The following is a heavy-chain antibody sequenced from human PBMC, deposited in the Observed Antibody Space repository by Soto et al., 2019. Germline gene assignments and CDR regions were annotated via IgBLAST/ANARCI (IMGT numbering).Heavy chain of an antibody. D-gene: IGHD7-27*01. CDR2: VSAGGGTT. Sequence: EVQLLESGGGLVQPGGSLRLSCAASGFSFSNYAMNWVRQAPGKGLEWVSSVSAGGGTTFYADSVKGRFTISRDNSKNRLYLQMNSLRAEDTAVYYCATRLPGAGCCDYLGQGTLVTVSS. V-gene: IGHV3-23*01. J-gene: IGHJ4*02. CDR3: ATRLPGAGCCDY. CDR1: GFSFSNYA.